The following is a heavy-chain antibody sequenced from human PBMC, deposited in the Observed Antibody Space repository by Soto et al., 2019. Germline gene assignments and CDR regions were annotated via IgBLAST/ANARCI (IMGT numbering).Heavy chain of an antibody. CDR3: AKGSYGYRSKSYYFDY. D-gene: IGHD5-12*01. CDR1: GYTFTSYG. CDR2: ISAYNGNT. J-gene: IGHJ4*02. Sequence: ASVKVSCKASGYTFTSYGISWVRQAPGQGLEWMGWISAYNGNTNYAQKLQGRVTMTTDTSTSTAYMELRSLRSDDTAVYYCAKGSYGYRSKSYYFDYWGQGTLVTVSS. V-gene: IGHV1-18*01.